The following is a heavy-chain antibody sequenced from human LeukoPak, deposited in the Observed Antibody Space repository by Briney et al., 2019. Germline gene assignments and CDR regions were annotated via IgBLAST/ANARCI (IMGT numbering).Heavy chain of an antibody. Sequence: SETLSLTCTVSGGSISSSSYYWGWIRQPPGKGLEWIGSIYYSGSTYYNPSLKSRVTISVDTSKNQFSLKLSSVTAADTAVYYCASNDGGAAGIDWYFDLWGRGTLVTVSS. CDR2: IYYSGST. D-gene: IGHD6-13*01. J-gene: IGHJ2*01. V-gene: IGHV4-39*01. CDR3: ASNDGGAAGIDWYFDL. CDR1: GGSISSSSYY.